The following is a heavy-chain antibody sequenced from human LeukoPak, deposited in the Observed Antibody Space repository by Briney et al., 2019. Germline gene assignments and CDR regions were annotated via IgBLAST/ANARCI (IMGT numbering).Heavy chain of an antibody. Sequence: PSQTLSLTCAVSGGSISSGGYSWSWIRQPPGKGLEWIGYIYHSGSTNYNPSLKSRVTISVDTSKNQFSLKLSSVTAADTAVYYCARSRILQRPYRYYYGMDVWGQGTTVTVSS. CDR3: ARSRILQRPYRYYYGMDV. D-gene: IGHD6-25*01. J-gene: IGHJ6*02. CDR2: IYHSGST. CDR1: GGSISSGGYS. V-gene: IGHV4-30-2*01.